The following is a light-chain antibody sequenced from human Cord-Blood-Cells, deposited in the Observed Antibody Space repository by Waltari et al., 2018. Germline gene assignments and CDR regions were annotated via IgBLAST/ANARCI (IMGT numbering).Light chain of an antibody. CDR2: AAS. CDR1: QSISSY. J-gene: IGKJ1*01. V-gene: IGKV1-39*01. CDR3: QQSYSTTWT. Sequence: DIQMTPSPSSLSASVGDRVTITCRASQSISSYLNWYQQKPGKAPKLLIYAASSLQSGVPSRFSGSGSGTDFTRTISSLQPEDFATYDCQQSYSTTWTFGQGTKVEIK.